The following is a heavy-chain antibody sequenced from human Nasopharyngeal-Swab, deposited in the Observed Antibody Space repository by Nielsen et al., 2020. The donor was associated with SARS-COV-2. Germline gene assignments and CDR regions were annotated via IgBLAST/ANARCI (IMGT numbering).Heavy chain of an antibody. CDR3: ARMRSDDALYRYYYYYYGMDV. V-gene: IGHV3-21*01. CDR2: ISSSSSYI. D-gene: IGHD2-8*02. Sequence: VRQAPGKGLEWVSSISSSSSYIYYADSVKGRFTISRDNAKNSLYLQMNSLRAEDTAVYYCARMRSDDALYRYYYYYYGMDVWGQGTTVTVSS. J-gene: IGHJ6*02.